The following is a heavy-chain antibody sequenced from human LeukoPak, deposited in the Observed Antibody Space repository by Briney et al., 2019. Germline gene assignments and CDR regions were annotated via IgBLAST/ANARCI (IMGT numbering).Heavy chain of an antibody. D-gene: IGHD3-10*01. Sequence: GGSLRLSCAASGFTFSSYWMSWVRQAPGEGLEWVANIKQDGSEKYYVDSVKGRFTISRDNAKNSLYLQMNSLRAEDTAVYYCARDNPLWFGELSPGYYYYYGMDVWGKGTTVTVSS. CDR1: GFTFSSYW. CDR2: IKQDGSEK. CDR3: ARDNPLWFGELSPGYYYYYGMDV. J-gene: IGHJ6*04. V-gene: IGHV3-7*03.